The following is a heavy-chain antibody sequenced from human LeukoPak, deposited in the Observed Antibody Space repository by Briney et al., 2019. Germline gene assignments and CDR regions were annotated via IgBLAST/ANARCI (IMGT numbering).Heavy chain of an antibody. V-gene: IGHV3-7*01. D-gene: IGHD3-10*01. CDR1: GFTFSSYW. CDR2: IKQDGSEE. CDR3: AFGPHPDLDY. Sequence: PGGSLRLSCAASGFTFSSYWMSWVRQAPGKGLEWVANIKQDGSEEYYVDSVKGRFTISRDNAKNSLYLQMNSLRAEDTAVYDCAFGPHPDLDYWGQGTLVTVSS. J-gene: IGHJ4*02.